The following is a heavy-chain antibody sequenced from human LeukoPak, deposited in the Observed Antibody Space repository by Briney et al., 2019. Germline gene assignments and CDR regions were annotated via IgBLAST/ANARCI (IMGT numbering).Heavy chain of an antibody. Sequence: GGSLRLSCAASGFTFSSYEMNWVRQAPGKGLEWVSYISSSGSTIYYADSVKGRFTISRDNAKNSLYLQMNSLRAEDTAVYYCAKGPRTVRFGDRHKGMFDYWGQGTLVTVSS. V-gene: IGHV3-48*03. J-gene: IGHJ4*02. CDR3: AKGPRTVRFGDRHKGMFDY. D-gene: IGHD3-10*01. CDR2: ISSSGSTI. CDR1: GFTFSSYE.